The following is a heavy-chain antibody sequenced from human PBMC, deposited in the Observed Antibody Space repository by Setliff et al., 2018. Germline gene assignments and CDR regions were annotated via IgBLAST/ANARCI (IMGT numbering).Heavy chain of an antibody. CDR1: GGSISSYY. J-gene: IGHJ4*02. CDR2: ISHSGST. V-gene: IGHV4-38-2*02. D-gene: IGHD4-17*01. Sequence: SETLSLTCTVSGGSISSYYWGWSRQPPGKGLEWIGSISHSGSTYYNPSLRSRVTISLDTSKNQFSPKLTSVTAADTAVYYCAGGRRYDYGWDFDYWGQGTLVTVSS. CDR3: AGGRRYDYGWDFDY.